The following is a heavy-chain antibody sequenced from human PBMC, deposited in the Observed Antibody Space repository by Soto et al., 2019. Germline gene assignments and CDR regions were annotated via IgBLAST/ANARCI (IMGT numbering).Heavy chain of an antibody. D-gene: IGHD3-10*01. Sequence: PGGSLRLSCAASGFTFSNYAMSCVRQAPGKGLEWVSAISGSGGSTYYADSVKGRFTISRDNSKNTLYLQMNSLRAEDTAVYYCAKERFGVGYYYGMDVWGQGTTVTVSS. CDR1: GFTFSNYA. J-gene: IGHJ6*02. CDR2: ISGSGGST. CDR3: AKERFGVGYYYGMDV. V-gene: IGHV3-23*01.